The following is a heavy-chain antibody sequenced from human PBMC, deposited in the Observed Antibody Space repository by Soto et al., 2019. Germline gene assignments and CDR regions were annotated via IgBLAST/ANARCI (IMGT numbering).Heavy chain of an antibody. CDR2: ISTYNGNT. D-gene: IGHD3-10*01. CDR1: GYIFITYG. Sequence: ASVKVSCKASGYIFITYGISWVRQAPGQGLEWMGRISTYNGNTNYAQNLQGRVTMTTDTSTSTAYMGLRSLRSDDTAVYYCARDLDGSGSYYTDYWGSGTLVTVSS. J-gene: IGHJ4*02. CDR3: ARDLDGSGSYYTDY. V-gene: IGHV1-18*01.